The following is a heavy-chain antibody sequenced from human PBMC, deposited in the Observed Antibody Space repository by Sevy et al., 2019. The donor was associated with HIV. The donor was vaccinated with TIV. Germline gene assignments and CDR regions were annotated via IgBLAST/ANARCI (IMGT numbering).Heavy chain of an antibody. CDR3: ARWRWGAATRIYYFDY. CDR1: GFTFSSYA. Sequence: GGSLRLSCAASGFTFSSYAMHWVRQAPGKGLEWVSVISYDGSSKYYADSVKGRFTISRDNSKNTLYLQMNSLRAEDTAVDYCARWRWGAATRIYYFDYWGQGTLVTVSS. D-gene: IGHD1-26*01. V-gene: IGHV3-30-3*01. CDR2: ISYDGSSK. J-gene: IGHJ4*02.